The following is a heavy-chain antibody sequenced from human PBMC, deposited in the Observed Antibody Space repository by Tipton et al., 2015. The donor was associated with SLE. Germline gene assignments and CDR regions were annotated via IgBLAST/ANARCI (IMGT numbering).Heavy chain of an antibody. CDR2: IYCDGTT. J-gene: IGHJ4*02. CDR3: AKSGSSQSDY. Sequence: SLRLSCAASGFTLRYYAMSWVRQAPGKGLEWVSVIYCDGTTDYSDSVKGRFTISRDNSKNTLYLQMNSLRAEDTAAYFCAKSGSSQSDYWGQGTLVTVS. D-gene: IGHD5-12*01. V-gene: IGHV3-23*03. CDR1: GFTLRYYA.